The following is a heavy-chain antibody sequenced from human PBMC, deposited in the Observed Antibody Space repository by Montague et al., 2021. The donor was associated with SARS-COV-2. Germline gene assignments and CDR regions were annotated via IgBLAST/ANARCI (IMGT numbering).Heavy chain of an antibody. Sequence: TLSLTCTVSGASISTGFYYWSWIRPPAGQGLEWIVRIRTTGHTDYNSSLESRVFMSVDTSTNQFSLSLTSVTAADTAVYFCARFGSGTLEFDLWGQGTLVTVSS. V-gene: IGHV4-61*02. D-gene: IGHD1-26*01. CDR3: ARFGSGTLEFDL. J-gene: IGHJ4*02. CDR1: GASISTGFYY. CDR2: IRTTGHT.